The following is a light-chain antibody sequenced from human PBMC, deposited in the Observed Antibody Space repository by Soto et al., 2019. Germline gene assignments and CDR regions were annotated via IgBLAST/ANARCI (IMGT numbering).Light chain of an antibody. CDR1: QSVSSH. CDR3: QQRKNWPET. J-gene: IGKJ2*01. Sequence: EIGLTQSPASLSLSPGERATFSCRASQSVSSHLTWYQHKPGQAPRLLIYDTSNRATGIPLRFSGSGSGTDFTLTISSLEPEDVALYFCQQRKNWPETFGQGTKLEIK. V-gene: IGKV3-11*01. CDR2: DTS.